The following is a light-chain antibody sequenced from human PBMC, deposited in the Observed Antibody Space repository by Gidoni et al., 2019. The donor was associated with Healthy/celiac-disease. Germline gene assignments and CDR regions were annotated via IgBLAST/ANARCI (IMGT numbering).Light chain of an antibody. V-gene: IGLV3-25*03. Sequence: SYELTQPPSGSVSPGQTARITCSGDSLPKQYAYWYPQKPGQAPVLVIYKDSARPSGIPERFSGSSSGTTVTLTISGVQAEDEADYYCQSADSSGTYVVFGGGTKLTVL. CDR1: SLPKQY. CDR3: QSADSSGTYVV. CDR2: KDS. J-gene: IGLJ2*01.